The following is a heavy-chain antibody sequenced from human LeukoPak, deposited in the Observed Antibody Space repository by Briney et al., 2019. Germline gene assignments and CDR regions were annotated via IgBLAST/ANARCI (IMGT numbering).Heavy chain of an antibody. Sequence: PGGSLRLSCAASGFTSRNAWMSWVRQAPGKGLEWVSGINWNGGSTGYADSVKGRFTISRDNAKNSLYLQMDSLRAEDTAVYYCARAVPGFDYWGQGTLVTVSS. CDR1: GFTSRNAW. CDR3: ARAVPGFDY. J-gene: IGHJ4*02. CDR2: INWNGGST. V-gene: IGHV3-20*04.